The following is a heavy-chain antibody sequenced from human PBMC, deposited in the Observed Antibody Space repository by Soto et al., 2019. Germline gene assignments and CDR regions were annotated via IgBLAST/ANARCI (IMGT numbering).Heavy chain of an antibody. V-gene: IGHV4-39*07. D-gene: IGHD3-10*01. Sequence: PSETLSLTCTVSGGSISSSSYYWGWIRQPPGKGLEWIGSIYYSGSTNYNPSLKSRVTISVDTSKNQFSLKLSSVTAADTAVYYCARVGGFGATTIDYWGQGTLVTVSS. CDR1: GGSISSSSYY. J-gene: IGHJ4*02. CDR2: IYYSGST. CDR3: ARVGGFGATTIDY.